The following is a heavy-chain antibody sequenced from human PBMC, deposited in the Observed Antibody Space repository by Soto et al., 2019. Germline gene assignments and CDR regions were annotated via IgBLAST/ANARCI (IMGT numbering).Heavy chain of an antibody. J-gene: IGHJ6*04. D-gene: IGHD1-26*01. V-gene: IGHV1-69*08. Sequence: QVQLVQSGAEVKKPGSSVKVSCKASGGTFSSYTISWVRQAPGQGLEWMGRIIPILGIANYAQKFQGRVTITADKSTSTAYMELSSLRSEDTAVYYCARDPMGASPWVGMDVWGEGTTVTVSS. CDR2: IIPILGIA. CDR1: GGTFSSYT. CDR3: ARDPMGASPWVGMDV.